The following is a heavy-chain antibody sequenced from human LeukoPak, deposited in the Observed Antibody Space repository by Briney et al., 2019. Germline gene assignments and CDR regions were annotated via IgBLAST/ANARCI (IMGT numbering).Heavy chain of an antibody. V-gene: IGHV3-74*01. J-gene: IGHJ4*02. D-gene: IGHD1-14*01. CDR1: GFTFSSYW. Sequence: QPGGSLRLSCSASGFTFSSYWMHWVRQAPGEGLVWVSLIHSDGTSTRYADSVKGRFTISRDNAKNTLYLQMSGLRAEDTAVYYCARDLSGTSFGLGYWGQGTLVTVSS. CDR2: IHSDGTST. CDR3: ARDLSGTSFGLGY.